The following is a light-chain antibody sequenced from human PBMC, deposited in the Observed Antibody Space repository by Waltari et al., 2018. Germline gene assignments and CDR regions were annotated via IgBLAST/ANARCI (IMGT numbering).Light chain of an antibody. CDR3: CSYVGLGTYV. J-gene: IGLJ1*01. CDR1: SSDLGNYNL. Sequence: QSGLAQPASASGSPGQSITITCTGTSSDLGNYNLVSWYPPRPGKAPTLLIYEVTKRAPGTSDRFSASKSGNTASLSISGLQAQEDEADYYCCSYVGLGTYVFGTGTKVTV. CDR2: EVT. V-gene: IGLV2-23*02.